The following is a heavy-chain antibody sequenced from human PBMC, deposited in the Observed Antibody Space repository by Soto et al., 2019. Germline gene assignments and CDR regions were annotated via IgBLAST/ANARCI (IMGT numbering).Heavy chain of an antibody. V-gene: IGHV4-30-2*01. J-gene: IGHJ5*02. D-gene: IGHD2-15*01. CDR1: GGSISSGGYS. CDR2: IYHSGST. Sequence: SETLSLTCAVSGGSISSGGYSWSWIRQPPGKGLEWIGYIYHSGSTYYNPSLKSRVTISVDRSKNQFSLKLSSVTAADTAVYYFARVYCSGGSCFWFDPWGQGTLVTVSS. CDR3: ARVYCSGGSCFWFDP.